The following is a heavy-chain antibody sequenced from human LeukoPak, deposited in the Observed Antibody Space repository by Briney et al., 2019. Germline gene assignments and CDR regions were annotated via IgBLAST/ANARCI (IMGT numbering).Heavy chain of an antibody. D-gene: IGHD4-17*01. CDR2: IKQDGSDK. Sequence: GGSLRLSCAASGFTFRNNWMSWVRQAPGKGPEWVANIKQDGSDKNYVDSVKGRFTISRDNAKNSLYLQMNSLRAEDTAIYYCARQSGTMVTTRFDYWGQGTLVTVSS. CDR3: ARQSGTMVTTRFDY. CDR1: GFTFRNNW. J-gene: IGHJ4*02. V-gene: IGHV3-7*01.